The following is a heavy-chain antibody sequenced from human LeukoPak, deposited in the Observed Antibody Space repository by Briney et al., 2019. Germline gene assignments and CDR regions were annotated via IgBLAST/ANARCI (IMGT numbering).Heavy chain of an antibody. CDR2: IYYSGST. J-gene: IGHJ4*02. CDR3: ARVVGGYVGYIFDY. CDR1: GGSFSGYY. D-gene: IGHD5-18*01. Sequence: PSETLSLTCAVYGGSFSGYYWSWIRQPPGKGLEWIGYIYYSGSTNYNPSLKSRVTISVDTSKNQFSLKLSSVTAADTAVYYCARVVGGYVGYIFDYWGQGTLVTVSS. V-gene: IGHV4-59*01.